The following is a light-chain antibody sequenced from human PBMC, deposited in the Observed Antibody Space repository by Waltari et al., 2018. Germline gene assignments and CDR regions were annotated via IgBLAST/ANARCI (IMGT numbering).Light chain of an antibody. CDR2: AAV. Sequence: EIVMTQSPAMLSVSPGERATLSCRASESVGSHLAWYQQKPGPPPKVIIYAAVTRATGVPARFSGSGSGTEFTLTISSLQSEDFAVYYCQQYGNWYTFGQGTKLQIK. CDR3: QQYGNWYT. J-gene: IGKJ2*01. CDR1: ESVGSH. V-gene: IGKV3-15*01.